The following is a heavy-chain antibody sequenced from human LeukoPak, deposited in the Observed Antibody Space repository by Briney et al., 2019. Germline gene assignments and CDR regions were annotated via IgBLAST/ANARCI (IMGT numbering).Heavy chain of an antibody. CDR1: GGSISSGSYY. CDR3: ARGGWELRGGWFDP. D-gene: IGHD1-26*01. V-gene: IGHV4-61*02. CDR2: IYTSGST. Sequence: PSQTLSLTCTVSGGSISSGSYYWSWIRQPAGKGLEWIGRIYTSGSTNYNPSLKSRVTMSVDTSKNQFSLKLSSVTAADTAVYYCARGGWELRGGWFDPWGQGTLVTVSS. J-gene: IGHJ5*02.